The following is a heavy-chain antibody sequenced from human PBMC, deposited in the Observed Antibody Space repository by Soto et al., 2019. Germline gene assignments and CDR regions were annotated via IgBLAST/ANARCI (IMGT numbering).Heavy chain of an antibody. V-gene: IGHV4-39*01. CDR3: ARHRINRGSWYWVDQ. Sequence: SETLSLTCTVSGGSISSSDHYWAWIRQPPGKGLEWLATIYYSGSIYYSPSLKSRATISVDTSKNQISLNLTSVTAADTALYYCARHRINRGSWYWVDQWGQGTMVNV. J-gene: IGHJ5*02. CDR2: IYYSGSI. CDR1: GGSISSSDHY. D-gene: IGHD6-13*01.